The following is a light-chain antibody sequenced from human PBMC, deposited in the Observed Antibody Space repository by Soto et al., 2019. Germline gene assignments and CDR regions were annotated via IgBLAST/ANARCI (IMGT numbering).Light chain of an antibody. CDR3: QQYSSSPYT. CDR1: QSVGSSY. J-gene: IGKJ2*01. V-gene: IGKV3-20*01. CDR2: GAS. Sequence: IVLTQSPGTLSLSPGDGATLSCRASQSVGSSYFAWYQQRPGQAPRLLIYGASSRATGIPDRFSGSGSETDFTLTINSLEPEDFAVYYCQQYSSSPYTFGQGTKLELK.